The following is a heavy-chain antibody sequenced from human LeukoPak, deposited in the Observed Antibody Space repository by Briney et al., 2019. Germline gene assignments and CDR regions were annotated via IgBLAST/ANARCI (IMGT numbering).Heavy chain of an antibody. D-gene: IGHD3-9*01. V-gene: IGHV1-2*02. CDR3: ARGIPGWLVDAFDI. J-gene: IGHJ3*02. CDR2: INPNSGGT. Sequence: ASVKVSCKASGYTLTGYYMHWVRQAPGQGLEWMGWINPNSGGTNYAQRFQGRVTMTRDTSISTAYMELSRLRSDDTAVYYCARGIPGWLVDAFDIWGQGTMVTVSP. CDR1: GYTLTGYY.